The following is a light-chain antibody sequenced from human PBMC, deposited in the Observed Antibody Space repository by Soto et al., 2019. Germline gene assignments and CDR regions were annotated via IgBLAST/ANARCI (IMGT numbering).Light chain of an antibody. CDR1: QSFNSW. CDR3: QQYNSYSELT. Sequence: DIQMTQSPSTLSASVGDRVTITCRASQSFNSWLAWYQQKPGKAPKLLIYKASSLESGVPSRFSGSGSGTESTLTIRSLQPDDFATYYCQQYNSYSELTFGGGTKVEIK. CDR2: KAS. J-gene: IGKJ4*01. V-gene: IGKV1-5*03.